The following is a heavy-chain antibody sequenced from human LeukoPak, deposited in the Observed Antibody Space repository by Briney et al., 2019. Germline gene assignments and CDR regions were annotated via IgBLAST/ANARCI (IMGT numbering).Heavy chain of an antibody. CDR1: GFTFSSYG. D-gene: IGHD3-3*01. CDR3: ARSVRFLEWWDYFDY. Sequence: RTGGSLRLSCAASGFTFSSYGMHWVRQAPGKGLEWVAVISYDGSNKYYADSVKGRFTISRDNAKNSLYLQMNSLRAEDTAVYYCARSVRFLEWWDYFDYWGQGTLVTVSS. V-gene: IGHV3-30*03. J-gene: IGHJ4*02. CDR2: ISYDGSNK.